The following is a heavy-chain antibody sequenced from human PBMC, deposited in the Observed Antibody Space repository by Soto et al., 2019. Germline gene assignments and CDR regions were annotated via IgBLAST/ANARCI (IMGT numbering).Heavy chain of an antibody. D-gene: IGHD3-22*01. CDR3: ARAQYYDSSGYYSFDY. CDR2: IWYDGSNK. J-gene: IGHJ4*02. V-gene: IGHV3-33*01. CDR1: GFTFSSYG. Sequence: GGSLRLSCAASGFTFSSYGMHWVRQAPGKGLEWVAVIWYDGSNKYYADSVKGRFTISRDNSKNTLYLQMNSLRAEDTAVYYCARAQYYDSSGYYSFDYWGQGTLVTVSS.